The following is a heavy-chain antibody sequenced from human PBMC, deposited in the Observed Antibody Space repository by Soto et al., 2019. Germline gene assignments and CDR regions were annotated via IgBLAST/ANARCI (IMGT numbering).Heavy chain of an antibody. Sequence: QVQLVQSESEVKKPGSSVKVSCKASGDTFSIYTISWVRQAPGQGLEWMGRVIPIFDITSYTQRFQGRVTITADKSTTTVYMELSSLRSEDTAVYYCARDRDNSNWPNFDFWGQGTLVTVSS. V-gene: IGHV1-69*02. J-gene: IGHJ4*02. CDR2: VIPIFDIT. CDR1: GDTFSIYT. CDR3: ARDRDNSNWPNFDF. D-gene: IGHD6-13*01.